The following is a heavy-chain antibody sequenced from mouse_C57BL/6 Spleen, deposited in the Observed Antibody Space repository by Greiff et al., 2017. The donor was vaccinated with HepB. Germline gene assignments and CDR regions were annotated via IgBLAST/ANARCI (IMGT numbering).Heavy chain of an antibody. CDR1: GYTFTSYW. Sequence: QQSCKASGYTFTSYWMHWVKQRPIQGLEWIGNIDPSDSETHYNQKFKDKATLTVDKSSSTAYMQLSSLTSEDSAVYYCARDGSYAMDYWGQGTSVTVSS. V-gene: IGHV1-52*01. CDR2: IDPSDSET. J-gene: IGHJ4*01. CDR3: ARDGSYAMDY. D-gene: IGHD2-3*01.